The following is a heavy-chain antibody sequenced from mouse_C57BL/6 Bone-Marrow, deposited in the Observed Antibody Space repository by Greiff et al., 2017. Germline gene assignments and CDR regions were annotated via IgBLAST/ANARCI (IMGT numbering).Heavy chain of an antibody. V-gene: IGHV5-4*01. J-gene: IGHJ2*01. Sequence: EVKLMESGGGLVKPGASLKLSCAASGFTFSSYAMSWVRQTPEKRLEWVATISDGGSYTYYPDNVKGRFTISRDNAKNNLYLQMSHLKSEDTAMYYCARERGDYWGQGTTLTVSS. CDR1: GFTFSSYA. CDR2: ISDGGSYT. CDR3: ARERGDY.